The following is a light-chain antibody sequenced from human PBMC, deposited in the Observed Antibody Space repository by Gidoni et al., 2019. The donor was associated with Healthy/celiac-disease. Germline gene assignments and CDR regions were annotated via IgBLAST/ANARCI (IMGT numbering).Light chain of an antibody. Sequence: DIVLTQSPATLSLSPGERATLTCRASQGVSSYLAWYQQKPGQAPRLLIYDASNRATGIPARFSGSGSGTDFTLTISILEPEDFAVYYCQQRSNWPPYTFGQGTKLEIK. J-gene: IGKJ2*01. V-gene: IGKV3-11*01. CDR2: DAS. CDR1: QGVSSY. CDR3: QQRSNWPPYT.